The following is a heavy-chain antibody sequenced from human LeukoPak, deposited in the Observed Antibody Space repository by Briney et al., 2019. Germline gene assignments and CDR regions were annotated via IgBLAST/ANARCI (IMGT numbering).Heavy chain of an antibody. D-gene: IGHD5-24*01. CDR2: ISTYTGNP. CDR3: ARGDGYNYGSFFDY. Sequence: GASVKVSCKTSGYTFNTYALNWERQAPGQGLEWMGWISTYTGNPTYAQGLTGQFVFSLDTSVSTAYLQISSLKAEDTAVYYCARGDGYNYGSFFDYWGQGTLVTVSS. J-gene: IGHJ4*02. V-gene: IGHV7-4-1*02. CDR1: GYTFNTYA.